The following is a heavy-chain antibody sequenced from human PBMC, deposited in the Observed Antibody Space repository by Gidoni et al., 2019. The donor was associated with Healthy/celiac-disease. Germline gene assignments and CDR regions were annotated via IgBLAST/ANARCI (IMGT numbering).Heavy chain of an antibody. J-gene: IGHJ4*02. CDR1: GFTFDDYA. D-gene: IGHD2-21*01. CDR2: ISWNSGSI. V-gene: IGHV3-9*01. Sequence: EVQLVESGGGLVQPGRSLRLSCAASGFTFDDYAMHWVRQAPGKGLEWVSGISWNSGSIGYADSVKGRFTISRDNAKNSLYLQMNSLRAEDTALYYCAKGQTGLTYFDYWGQGTLVTVSS. CDR3: AKGQTGLTYFDY.